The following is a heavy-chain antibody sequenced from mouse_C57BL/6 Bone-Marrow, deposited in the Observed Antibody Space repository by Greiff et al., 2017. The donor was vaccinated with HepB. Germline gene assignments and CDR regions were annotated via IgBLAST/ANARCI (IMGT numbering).Heavy chain of an antibody. CDR2: INPNNGGT. D-gene: IGHD1-1*01. Sequence: EVKLVESGPELVKPGASVKMSCKASGYTFTDYNMHWVKQSHGKSLEWIGYINPNNGGTSYNQKFKGKATLTVNKSSSTAYMELRSLTSEDSAVYYGARGTPYGRSPWFAYWGQGTLVTVSA. CDR3: ARGTPYGRSPWFAY. CDR1: GYTFTDYN. V-gene: IGHV1-22*01. J-gene: IGHJ3*01.